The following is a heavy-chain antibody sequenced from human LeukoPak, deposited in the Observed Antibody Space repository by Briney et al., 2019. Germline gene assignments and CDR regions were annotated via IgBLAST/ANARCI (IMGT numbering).Heavy chain of an antibody. J-gene: IGHJ4*02. CDR2: IYYSGST. D-gene: IGHD3-10*01. CDR1: GGSISSSSYY. Sequence: SETLSLTCTVSGGSISSSSYYWGWIRQPPGKGLEWIGSIYYSGSTYYNPSLKSRVTISVEKSKNQFSLKVNSVTAADTAVYYCARHGDYYGSGSRYWGQGTLVTVSS. V-gene: IGHV4-39*01. CDR3: ARHGDYYGSGSRY.